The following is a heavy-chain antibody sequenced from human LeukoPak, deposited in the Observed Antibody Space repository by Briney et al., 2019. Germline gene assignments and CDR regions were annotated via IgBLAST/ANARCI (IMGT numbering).Heavy chain of an antibody. CDR1: GFTFSSYA. J-gene: IGHJ3*02. CDR2: ISYDGSNK. D-gene: IGHD6-6*01. CDR3: AKGVEYSSSYDAFDI. V-gene: IGHV3-30-3*01. Sequence: PGGSLRLSCAASGFTFSSYAMHWVRQAPGKGLEWVAVISYDGSNKYYADSVKGRFTISRDNSKNTLYLQMNSLRAEDTAVYYCAKGVEYSSSYDAFDIWGQGTMVTVSS.